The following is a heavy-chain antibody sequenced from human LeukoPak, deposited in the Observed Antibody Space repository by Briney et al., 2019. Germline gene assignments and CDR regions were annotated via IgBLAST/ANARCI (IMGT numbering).Heavy chain of an antibody. J-gene: IGHJ5*02. CDR3: ARGRDSSGYEGRFDP. Sequence: SETLSLTCAVSGGSISRSGYSWSWIRQPPGKGLDWIAYIYYTGSTYYNPSLKRRVTISLDTSKNQFSLKLTSVTAADTAVYYCARGRDSSGYEGRFDPWGQGTLVTVSS. CDR1: GGSISRSGYS. CDR2: IYYTGST. V-gene: IGHV4-30-4*07. D-gene: IGHD3-22*01.